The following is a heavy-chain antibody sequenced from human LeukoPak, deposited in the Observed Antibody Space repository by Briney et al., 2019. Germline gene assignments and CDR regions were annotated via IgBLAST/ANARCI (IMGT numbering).Heavy chain of an antibody. CDR1: GFTVSSNY. V-gene: IGHV3-66*01. CDR2: IYGGVNA. J-gene: IGHJ5*02. D-gene: IGHD2-2*01. Sequence: PGGSLRLSCAASGFTVSSNYMSWVRQAPGKGLEWVSVIYGGVNAVYADSVQGRFTISRDNPKNTLYLQMSSLRAEDTAVYYCAKGGCSSTTCYLANPWGQGTLVTVSS. CDR3: AKGGCSSTTCYLANP.